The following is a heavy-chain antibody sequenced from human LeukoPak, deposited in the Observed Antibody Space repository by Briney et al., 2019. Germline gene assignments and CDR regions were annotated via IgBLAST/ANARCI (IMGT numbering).Heavy chain of an antibody. CDR3: ARSTSIVVVTAEDAFDI. Sequence: ASVKVSCKASGYTFTSYGISWVRQAPGQGLEWMGWISAYNGNTNYAQKLQGRVTMTTGTSTSTAYMELRSLRSDDTAVYYCARSTSIVVVTAEDAFDIWGQGTMVTVSS. CDR1: GYTFTSYG. D-gene: IGHD2-21*02. V-gene: IGHV1-18*01. CDR2: ISAYNGNT. J-gene: IGHJ3*02.